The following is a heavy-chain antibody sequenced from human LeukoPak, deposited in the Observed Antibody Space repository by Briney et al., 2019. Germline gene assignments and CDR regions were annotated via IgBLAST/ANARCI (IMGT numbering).Heavy chain of an antibody. CDR3: ARVGDSSGSYDY. Sequence: GGSLRLSCAAPGFTCSSYDMHWVREAPGKGLEKVSAIGTAGDTYYPGSVKGRFTISRENAKNSLYLQMNSLRAGDTAVYYCARVGDSSGSYDYWGQGTLVTVSS. J-gene: IGHJ4*02. V-gene: IGHV3-13*04. CDR1: GFTCSSYD. D-gene: IGHD3-22*01. CDR2: IGTAGDT.